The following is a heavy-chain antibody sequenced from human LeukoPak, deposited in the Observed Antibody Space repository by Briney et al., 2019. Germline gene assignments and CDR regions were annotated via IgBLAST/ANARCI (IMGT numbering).Heavy chain of an antibody. CDR2: IYPHDSDT. CDR1: GYTFTSNW. CDR3: ARREAAAAGMDV. V-gene: IGHV5-51*01. Sequence: GESLKISCKGSGYTFTSNWIGWVRQMPGEGLEWMAIIYPHDSDTRYSPSFQGQVTISVDKSISTAYLQWSSLKASDTAMYYCARREAAAAGMDVWGQGTTVTVSS. J-gene: IGHJ6*02. D-gene: IGHD6-13*01.